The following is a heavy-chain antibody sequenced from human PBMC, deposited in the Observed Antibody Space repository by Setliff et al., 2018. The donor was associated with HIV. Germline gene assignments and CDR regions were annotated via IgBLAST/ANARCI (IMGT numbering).Heavy chain of an antibody. CDR3: VRGYCSSTACYDDYYYMDV. Sequence: SETLSLTCTVSGCSISSGSYYWSWIRQPAGKGLEWIGRIYTSGSTNYNPSLKSRVTISVDTSKNQFSLKLSSVTAADTAVYYCVRGYCSSTACYDDYYYMDVWGKGSTVTVSS. D-gene: IGHD2-2*01. J-gene: IGHJ6*03. CDR1: GCSISSGSYY. V-gene: IGHV4-61*02. CDR2: IYTSGST.